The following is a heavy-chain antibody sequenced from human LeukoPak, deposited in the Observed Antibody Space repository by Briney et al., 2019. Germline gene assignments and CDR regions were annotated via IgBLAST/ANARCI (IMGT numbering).Heavy chain of an antibody. V-gene: IGHV3-23*01. J-gene: IGHJ4*02. Sequence: PGGSLRLSCAASGFTFSSYAMTWVRQAPGKGLEWVSAIGGSGGSTYYADSVKGRFTISRDNFKNTLYLQMNSLRVEDTAVYYCAKAGMTRFDYWGQGIMVTVSS. CDR3: AKAGMTRFDY. CDR2: IGGSGGST. CDR1: GFTFSSYA. D-gene: IGHD1-20*01.